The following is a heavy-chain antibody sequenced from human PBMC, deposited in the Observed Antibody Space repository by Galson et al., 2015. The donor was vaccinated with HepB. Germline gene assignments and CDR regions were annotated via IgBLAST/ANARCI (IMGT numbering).Heavy chain of an antibody. J-gene: IGHJ6*02. D-gene: IGHD3-9*01. V-gene: IGHV1-8*01. CDR1: GYTFSSYD. CDR2: MNPNSGNT. Sequence: SVKVSCKASGYTFSSYDINWVRQATGQGLEWMGWMNPNSGNTGYAQKFQGRVTMTRNTSISTAYMELSSLRSEDTAVYYCARGDGRLGGMDVWGQGTTVTVSS. CDR3: ARGDGRLGGMDV.